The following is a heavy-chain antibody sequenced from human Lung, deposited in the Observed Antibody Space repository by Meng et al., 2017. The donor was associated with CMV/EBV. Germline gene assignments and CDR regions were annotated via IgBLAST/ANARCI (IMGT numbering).Heavy chain of an antibody. CDR3: ARSNMIRGVVVLDY. V-gene: IGHV1-18*01. Sequence: ASVKVSXKASGYTFIAYAFSWVRQPPGQGHEWMGWTSAYNGNTNYAQKVQGRVTMTTDTYTSTAYMELKSLRPDDTAVYYCARSNMIRGVVVLDYWGQGTLVTVSS. CDR1: GYTFIAYA. J-gene: IGHJ4*02. CDR2: TSAYNGNT. D-gene: IGHD3-10*01.